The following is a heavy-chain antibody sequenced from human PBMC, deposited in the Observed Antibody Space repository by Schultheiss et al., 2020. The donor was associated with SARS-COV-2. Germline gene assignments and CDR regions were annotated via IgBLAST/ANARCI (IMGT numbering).Heavy chain of an antibody. CDR3: ARTYYDFWSGYYNPFYYYYYMDV. CDR1: GYSFTSYW. V-gene: IGHV5-51*01. D-gene: IGHD3-3*01. J-gene: IGHJ6*03. Sequence: GESLKISCKGSGYSFTSYWIGWVRQMPGKGLEWMGIIYPGDSDTRYSPSFQGQVTISADKSISTAYLQWSSLKASDTAMYYCARTYYDFWSGYYNPFYYYYYMDVWGKGTTVTVSS. CDR2: IYPGDSDT.